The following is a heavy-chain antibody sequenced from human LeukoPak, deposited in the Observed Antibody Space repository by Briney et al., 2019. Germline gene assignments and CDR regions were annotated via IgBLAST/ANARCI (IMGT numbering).Heavy chain of an antibody. J-gene: IGHJ4*02. V-gene: IGHV3-21*01. Sequence: GGSLRLSCAASVFTFSSYSMNGVRQSPGKGLEWVSSIISSSSYIYYADSVKGLFTISRNNAKNSLYMQMNSLRAEDTAVYYCARTSGSYRNFDYWGQGTLVTVSS. CDR2: IISSSSYI. CDR3: ARTSGSYRNFDY. D-gene: IGHD1-26*01. CDR1: VFTFSSYS.